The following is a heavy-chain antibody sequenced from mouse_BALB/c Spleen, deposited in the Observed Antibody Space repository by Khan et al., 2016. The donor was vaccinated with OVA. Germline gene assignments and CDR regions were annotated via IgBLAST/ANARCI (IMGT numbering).Heavy chain of an antibody. V-gene: IGHV2-6-1*01. CDR2: IWSDGST. CDR3: ARQPYYHYNIMDY. CDR1: GFSLTNYG. D-gene: IGHD2-10*01. J-gene: IGHJ4*01. Sequence: QMQLEESGPGLAAPSQSLSITCTISGFSLTNYGVHWVRQPPGKGLEWLVVIWSDGSTNYNSVLKSRMTITKDHSQSQVFLKMNSLQTDDTAIDFCARQPYYHYNIMDYWGQGTSVTVSS.